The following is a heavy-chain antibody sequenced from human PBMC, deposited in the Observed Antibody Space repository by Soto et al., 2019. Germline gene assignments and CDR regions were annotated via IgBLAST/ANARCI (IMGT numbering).Heavy chain of an antibody. Sequence: QVQLQESGPGLVKPSETLSLTCTVSGGSITNDYWSWIRQPPGKGPEWIGYVYYSGTTNFNPSLKSRVPMSVDTSKKQFSLTLKSVTPADTAVYYCAKMVGNWDFDLWGRGTLVTVSS. CDR2: VYYSGTT. D-gene: IGHD2-8*01. CDR1: GGSITNDY. J-gene: IGHJ2*01. V-gene: IGHV4-59*01. CDR3: AKMVGNWDFDL.